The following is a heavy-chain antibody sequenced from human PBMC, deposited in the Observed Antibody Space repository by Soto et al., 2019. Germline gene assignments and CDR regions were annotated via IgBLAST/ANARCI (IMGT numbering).Heavy chain of an antibody. CDR3: ARGGIAAVTNYYYYYGMDV. D-gene: IGHD6-13*01. Sequence: PSETLSLTCTVSGGSISSYYWSWIRQPPGKGLEWIGYIYYSGSTNYNPSLKSRVTISVDTSKNQFSLKLSSVTAADTAVYYCARGGIAAVTNYYYYYGMDVWGQGTTVTVS. V-gene: IGHV4-59*01. CDR2: IYYSGST. J-gene: IGHJ6*02. CDR1: GGSISSYY.